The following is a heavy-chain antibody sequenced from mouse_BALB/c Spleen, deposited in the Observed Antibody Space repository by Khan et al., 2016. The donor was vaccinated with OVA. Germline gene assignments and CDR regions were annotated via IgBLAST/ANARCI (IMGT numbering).Heavy chain of an antibody. CDR2: ISSGGHYT. V-gene: IGHV5-6*01. Sequence: EVELVESGGDLVKPGGSLKLSCAASGFTFSSYSMSWVRQTPDKRLEWVASISSGGHYTYYPDSVMGRFTISRDNAKNTLYLQMSDLKSEDTAMYYCADHLTGSCAYWGQGTLVTVSA. J-gene: IGHJ3*01. CDR1: GFTFSSYS. CDR3: ADHLTGSCAY. D-gene: IGHD4-1*01.